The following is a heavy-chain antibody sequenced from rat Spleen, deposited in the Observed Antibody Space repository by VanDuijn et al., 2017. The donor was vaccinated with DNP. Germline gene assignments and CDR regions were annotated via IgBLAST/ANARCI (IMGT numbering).Heavy chain of an antibody. J-gene: IGHJ1*01. CDR1: GYSITSNY. Sequence: EVQLQESGPGLVKPSQSLSLTCSVTGYSITSNYWGWIRKFPGNKMEWIGHISSSGSTSFNPSLESRISITRDTSNNQLFLQLNSITTDDTATYYCARGAGSPYWYFDLWGPGVMVTVSS. CDR3: ARGAGSPYWYFDL. CDR2: ISSSGST. D-gene: IGHD5-1*01. V-gene: IGHV3-1*01.